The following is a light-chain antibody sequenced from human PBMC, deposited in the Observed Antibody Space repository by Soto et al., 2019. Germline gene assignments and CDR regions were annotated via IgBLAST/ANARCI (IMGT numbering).Light chain of an antibody. CDR1: QGISSY. CDR2: GAS. CDR3: QQLSTYPLT. J-gene: IGKJ4*01. V-gene: IGKV1-9*01. Sequence: IQLTQSPSSLSASIGDRVTISCRASQGISSYLAWYQQEPGKAPRLLIYGASTVRSGVPSRFSGSRSGTDFTLTITSLQTEDTATYFCQQLSTYPLTFGGGTKVEIK.